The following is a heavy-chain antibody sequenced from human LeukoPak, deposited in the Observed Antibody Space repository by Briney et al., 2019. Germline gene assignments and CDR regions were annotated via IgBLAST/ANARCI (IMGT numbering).Heavy chain of an antibody. D-gene: IGHD6-19*01. Sequence: GGSLRLSCAASGFTFSDYYMSWIRQAPGKGLEWVSYISSSGSTIYYADSVKGRFTISRDNAKNSLYLQMNSLRAEDTAVYYCARDLNILAVASAFDIWGQGTMVTVSS. CDR3: ARDLNILAVASAFDI. J-gene: IGHJ3*02. CDR1: GFTFSDYY. V-gene: IGHV3-11*04. CDR2: ISSSGSTI.